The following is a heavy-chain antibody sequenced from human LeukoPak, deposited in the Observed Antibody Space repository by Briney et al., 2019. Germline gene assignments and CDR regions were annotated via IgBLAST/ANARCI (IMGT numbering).Heavy chain of an antibody. CDR2: ISYDGSNK. Sequence: GGSLRLSCAASGFTFSSYAMHWVRQAPGKGLEWVAVISYDGSNKYYADSVKGRFTISRDNSKNTLYLQMNSLRAEDTAVYYCARGPRPYYYDSSGYDYFDYWGQGTLVTVSS. V-gene: IGHV3-30-3*01. CDR1: GFTFSSYA. D-gene: IGHD3-22*01. J-gene: IGHJ4*02. CDR3: ARGPRPYYYDSSGYDYFDY.